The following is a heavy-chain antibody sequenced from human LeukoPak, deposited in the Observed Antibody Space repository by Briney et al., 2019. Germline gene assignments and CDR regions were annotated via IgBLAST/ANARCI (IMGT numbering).Heavy chain of an antibody. Sequence: PGGSLRLSCAASGFTFSYYGIHWFRQAPGKGLEWVAVISYDESNKNYADSVKGRFTISRDNSKNTLYLQMNSMRAEDTAVYYCAKGPSGSGWYYFDYWGQGTLVTVSS. CDR2: ISYDESNK. D-gene: IGHD6-19*01. CDR1: GFTFSYYG. CDR3: AKGPSGSGWYYFDY. J-gene: IGHJ4*02. V-gene: IGHV3-30*18.